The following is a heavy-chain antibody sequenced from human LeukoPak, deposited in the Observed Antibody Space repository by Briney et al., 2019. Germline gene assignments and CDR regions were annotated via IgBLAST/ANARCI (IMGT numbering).Heavy chain of an antibody. D-gene: IGHD7-27*01. CDR1: GYTFTSYY. Sequence: ASVKVSCKASGYTFTSYYIHWVRQAPGQGLEWMGMINPSDGFTSYAQKFQGRVTITADKSTSTAYMELSSLRSEDTAVYYCARDSWGYQAFDIWGQGTMVTVSS. CDR2: INPSDGFT. V-gene: IGHV1-46*01. J-gene: IGHJ3*02. CDR3: ARDSWGYQAFDI.